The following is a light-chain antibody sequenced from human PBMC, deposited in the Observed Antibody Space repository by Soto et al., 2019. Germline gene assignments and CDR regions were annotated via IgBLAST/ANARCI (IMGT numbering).Light chain of an antibody. CDR2: GNS. Sequence: QSVLTQPPSVSGAPGQRVTISCTGYNSNIGAGYDVHWYQQLPGTAPKLLIYGNSNRPSEVPDRFSASKSGTSASLAITGRQAEDEAEYYCQSYDSSLSGWVFGGGTKLTVL. CDR3: QSYDSSLSGWV. J-gene: IGLJ3*02. CDR1: NSNIGAGYD. V-gene: IGLV1-40*01.